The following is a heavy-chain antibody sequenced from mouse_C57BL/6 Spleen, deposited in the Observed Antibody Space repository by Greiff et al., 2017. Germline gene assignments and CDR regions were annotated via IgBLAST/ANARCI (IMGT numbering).Heavy chain of an antibody. V-gene: IGHV3-6*01. CDR1: GYSITSGYY. Sequence: ESGPGLVKPSQSLSLTCSVTGYSITSGYYWNWIRQFPGNKLEWMGYISYDGSNNYNPSLKNRISITRDTSKNQFCLKLNSVTTEDTATYYCASGGAYWGQGTLVTVSA. CDR2: ISYDGSN. J-gene: IGHJ3*01. CDR3: ASGGAY.